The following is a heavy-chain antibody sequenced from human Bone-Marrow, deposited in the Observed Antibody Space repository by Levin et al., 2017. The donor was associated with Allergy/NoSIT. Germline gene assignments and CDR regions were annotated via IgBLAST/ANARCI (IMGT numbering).Heavy chain of an antibody. J-gene: IGHJ4*02. CDR2: IWYDGSKT. Sequence: GGSLRLSCAASGFTFSNYGLHWVRQAPGKGLEWVAVIWYDGSKTYYADSVKGRFSISRDNSKNTLYLQMNSLRAEDTAVYYCARDKDLCPDYWGQGTLVTVSS. CDR3: ARDKDLCPDY. CDR1: GFTFSNYG. D-gene: IGHD2-2*01. V-gene: IGHV3-33*01.